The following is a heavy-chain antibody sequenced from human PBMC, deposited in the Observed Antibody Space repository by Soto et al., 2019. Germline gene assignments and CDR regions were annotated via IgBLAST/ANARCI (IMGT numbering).Heavy chain of an antibody. J-gene: IGHJ3*02. Sequence: GGSLRLSCAASGFTFSSYSMNWVRQAPGKGLEWVSYISSSSSTIYYADSVKGRFTISRDNAKNSLYLQMNSLRAEDTAVYYCARVSPPEAHDYGDYTDAFDIWGQGTMVTVSS. CDR3: ARVSPPEAHDYGDYTDAFDI. CDR2: ISSSSSTI. V-gene: IGHV3-48*01. CDR1: GFTFSSYS. D-gene: IGHD4-17*01.